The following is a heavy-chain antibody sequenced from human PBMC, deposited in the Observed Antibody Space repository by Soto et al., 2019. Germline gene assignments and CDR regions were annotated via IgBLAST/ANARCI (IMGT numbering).Heavy chain of an antibody. D-gene: IGHD3-22*01. CDR2: IYYSGST. Sequence: SETLSLTCPVSGGSIDTYYWSWIRQPPGKGLQWIGYIYYSGSTTYSPSLKSRVTISVDRSKNQFSLKLTSVTAADTAVYYCARLGGYYQSLDTWGQGTLVTVSS. CDR3: ARLGGYYQSLDT. V-gene: IGHV4-59*08. J-gene: IGHJ5*02. CDR1: GGSIDTYY.